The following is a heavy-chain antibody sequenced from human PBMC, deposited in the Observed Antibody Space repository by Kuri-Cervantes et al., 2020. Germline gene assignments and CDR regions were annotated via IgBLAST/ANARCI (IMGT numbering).Heavy chain of an antibody. CDR2: IKQDGSEK. CDR1: GFTFSSYW. J-gene: IGHJ6*02. D-gene: IGHD5-12*01. Sequence: GESLKISCAASGFTFSSYWMSWVRQAPGKGLEWVANIKQDGSEKYYVDSVKGRFTISRDNAKNSLYLQMNSLRAEDTAVYYCATEPYSGYDSDYYYGMDVWGQGTTVTVSS. CDR3: ATEPYSGYDSDYYYGMDV. V-gene: IGHV3-7*01.